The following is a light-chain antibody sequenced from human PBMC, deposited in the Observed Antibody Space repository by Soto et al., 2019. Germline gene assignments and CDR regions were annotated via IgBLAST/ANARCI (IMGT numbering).Light chain of an antibody. V-gene: IGKV3-20*01. CDR3: HQHAESPLT. CDR1: QSVGNNY. Sequence: EIVLTQSPGTLSLSPGERATLSCRASQSVGNNYLAWYQQKPGQAPRLLIYTASIRATGIPDRFSGSGSGTDFTLTISRLEPEDFAVYYCHQHAESPLTFGGGTKVDI. J-gene: IGKJ4*01. CDR2: TAS.